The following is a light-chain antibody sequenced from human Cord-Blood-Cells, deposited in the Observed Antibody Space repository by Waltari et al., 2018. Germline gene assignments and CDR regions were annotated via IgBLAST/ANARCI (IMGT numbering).Light chain of an antibody. V-gene: IGKV3-20*01. Sequence: EIVLTQSPGTLSLSPGERATLSCRASQSVSSSYLAWYQQKPGQAPRRRIYGASSRATGIPDRFSGSGSGTDLTLTSSRLEPEDFAVYYCQQYGSSPPYSVGQGTKLESK. CDR1: QSVSSSY. J-gene: IGKJ2*03. CDR3: QQYGSSPPYS. CDR2: GAS.